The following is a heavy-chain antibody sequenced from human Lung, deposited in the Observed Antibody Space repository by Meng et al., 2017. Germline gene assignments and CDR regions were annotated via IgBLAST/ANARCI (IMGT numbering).Heavy chain of an antibody. Sequence: GESLKISCAASGFTFRNYDMHWVRQVTGKGLQLVAGIGTEDDTYYEDSVKGRFTITRENDKSSLFLQMTSLKAGDKAVYYCTSARGVDMTRGNIGTFEVWGQGTVVTVSS. D-gene: IGHD4-11*01. CDR1: GFTFRNYD. V-gene: IGHV3-13*01. CDR3: TSARGVDMTRGNIGTFEV. CDR2: IGTEDDT. J-gene: IGHJ3*01.